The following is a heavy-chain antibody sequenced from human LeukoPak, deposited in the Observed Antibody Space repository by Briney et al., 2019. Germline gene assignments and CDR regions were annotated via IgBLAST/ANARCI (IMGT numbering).Heavy chain of an antibody. D-gene: IGHD2-2*01. CDR2: ISSGGST. CDR3: AGGGYCSSTSCYVHFDY. CDR1: RFTFNTYA. Sequence: GGSLRLSCAASRFTFNTYAMTWVRQVPGKGLEWVSTISSGGSTYYADSVKGRFTISRDNSKDTLYLQMNSLRVEDTAAYYCAGGGYCSSTSCYVHFDYWGQGILVTASS. V-gene: IGHV3-23*01. J-gene: IGHJ4*02.